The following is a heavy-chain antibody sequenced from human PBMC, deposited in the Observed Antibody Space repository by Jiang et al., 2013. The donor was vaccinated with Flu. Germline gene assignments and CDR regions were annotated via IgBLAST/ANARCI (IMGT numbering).Heavy chain of an antibody. Sequence: QTLSLTCAISGDSVSSNSAAWNWIRQSPSRGLEWLGRTYYRSKRYNDYAISVKSRITINPDTSKNQFSLQLNSVTPEDTAVYYCAREEGNWNPQESPYNWFDPWGQGTLVTVSS. CDR2: TYYRSKRYN. CDR1: GDSVSSNSAA. CDR3: AREEGNWNPQESPYNWFDP. D-gene: IGHD1-20*01. V-gene: IGHV6-1*01. J-gene: IGHJ5*02.